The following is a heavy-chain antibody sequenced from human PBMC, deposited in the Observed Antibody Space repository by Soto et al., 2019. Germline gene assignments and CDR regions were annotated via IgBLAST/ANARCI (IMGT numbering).Heavy chain of an antibody. CDR1: GFTFSSYD. J-gene: IGHJ4*02. Sequence: EVQLVESGGGLVQPGGSLRLSCAASGFTFSSYDMHWVRQATGKGLEWVSAIGTAGDTYYPGSVKGRFTISRENAKNSLYLQMNSLRAGDTAVYYCARGSKYSSSWYIGYWGQGTLVTVSS. CDR3: ARGSKYSSSWYIGY. D-gene: IGHD6-13*01. V-gene: IGHV3-13*01. CDR2: IGTAGDT.